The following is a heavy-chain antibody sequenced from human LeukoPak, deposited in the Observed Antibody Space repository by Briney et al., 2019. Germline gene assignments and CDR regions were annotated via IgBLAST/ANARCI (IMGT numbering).Heavy chain of an antibody. CDR3: ARLWAAAGTYNWFDP. V-gene: IGHV1-69*13. CDR1: GGTFSSYA. J-gene: IGHJ5*02. Sequence: GASVKVSCKASGGTFSSYAISWVRQAPGQGLEWMGGIIPIFGTANYAQEFQGRVTITADESTSTAYIELSSLRSEDTAVYYCARLWAAAGTYNWFDPWGQGTLVTVSS. CDR2: IIPIFGTA. D-gene: IGHD6-13*01.